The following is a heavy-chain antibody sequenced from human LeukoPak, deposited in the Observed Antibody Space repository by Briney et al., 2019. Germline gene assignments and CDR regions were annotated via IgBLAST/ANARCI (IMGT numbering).Heavy chain of an antibody. CDR3: ARSRSGGSLLGY. D-gene: IGHD2-15*01. CDR1: GFTFSSYW. Sequence: GGSLRLSCAASGFTFSSYWMSWVRQAPGKGLDWVAVISYDGSNKYYADSVKGRFTISRDNSKNTLYLQMNSLRAEDTAVYYCARSRSGGSLLGYWGQGTLVTVSS. V-gene: IGHV3-30*03. J-gene: IGHJ4*02. CDR2: ISYDGSNK.